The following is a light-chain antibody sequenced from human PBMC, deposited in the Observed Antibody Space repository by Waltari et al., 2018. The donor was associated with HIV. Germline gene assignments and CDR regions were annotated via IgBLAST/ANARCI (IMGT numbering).Light chain of an antibody. Sequence: DIQMSQAPSSLSASVVDRVSITCRASRDISNDLAWYQQKSGEVPKLLIYGASTLRSGVSSRFRGSGSGTEFTLTINGLQPEDVASYYCQNYDSAPVAFGQGTRLEI. V-gene: IGKV1-27*01. CDR3: QNYDSAPVA. CDR2: GAS. CDR1: RDISND. J-gene: IGKJ5*01.